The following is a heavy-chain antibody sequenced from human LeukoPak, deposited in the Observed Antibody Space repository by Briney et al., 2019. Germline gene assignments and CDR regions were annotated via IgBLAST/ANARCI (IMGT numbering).Heavy chain of an antibody. D-gene: IGHD6-19*01. V-gene: IGHV4-59*01. CDR1: GGSISSYY. J-gene: IGHJ4*02. CDR3: ARYRLGLAY. Sequence: SETLSLTCTVSGGSISSYYWSWIRQPPGKGLEWIGYIYYSGSTNYNPSLKSRVTISVDTSKNQFSLKLSSVTAADTAVYYCARYRLGLAYWGQGTLVTVSS. CDR2: IYYSGST.